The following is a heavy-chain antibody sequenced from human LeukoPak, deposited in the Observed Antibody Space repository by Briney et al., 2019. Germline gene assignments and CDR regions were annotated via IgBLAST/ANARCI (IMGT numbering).Heavy chain of an antibody. Sequence: GGSLRLSCAASGFAFSIYDMHWVRQAPGMGLEWVAFTRYDGSSKYYADSVKGRFTISRDNAKNSLYLQMNSLRAEDTAVYYCARVRKVAGFDYWGQGTLVTVSS. CDR2: TRYDGSSK. V-gene: IGHV3-30*02. D-gene: IGHD6-19*01. CDR3: ARVRKVAGFDY. J-gene: IGHJ4*02. CDR1: GFAFSIYD.